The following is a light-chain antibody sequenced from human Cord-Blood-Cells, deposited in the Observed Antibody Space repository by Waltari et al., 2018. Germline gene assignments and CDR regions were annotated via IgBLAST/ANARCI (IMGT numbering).Light chain of an antibody. J-gene: IGLJ3*02. CDR3: CSYAGSYTWV. Sequence: QSALTQPASVSGSPGQSITISCTGTSSDVGGYNYVSWYPQHPGKAPKLMISDVSKRPSGVSNRFSGSKSGNTASLTISGLQAEDEADYYCCSYAGSYTWVFGGGTKLTVL. CDR1: SSDVGGYNY. CDR2: DVS. V-gene: IGLV2-14*01.